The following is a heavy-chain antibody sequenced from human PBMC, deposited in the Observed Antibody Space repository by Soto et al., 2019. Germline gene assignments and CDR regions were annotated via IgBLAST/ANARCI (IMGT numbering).Heavy chain of an antibody. V-gene: IGHV4-4*02. Sequence: SETLSLTCTVSSGSISSSNWWSWVRQPPGKGLEWIGEIYHSGSTNYNPSLKSRVTISVDKSKNQFSLKLSSVTAADTAVYYCARIAAAGYYFDYWGQGTLVTVSS. CDR3: ARIAAAGYYFDY. J-gene: IGHJ4*02. D-gene: IGHD6-13*01. CDR2: IYHSGST. CDR1: SGSISSSNW.